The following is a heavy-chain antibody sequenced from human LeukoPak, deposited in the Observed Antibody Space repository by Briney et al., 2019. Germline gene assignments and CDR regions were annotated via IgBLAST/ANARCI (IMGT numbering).Heavy chain of an antibody. CDR1: GFTFDDYA. J-gene: IGHJ4*02. Sequence: GGSLRLSCAASGFTFDDYAMHWVRQAPGKSLEWVSGISWNSGSIGYADPVKGRFTISRDNAKNSLYLQMNSLRAEDTALYYCAKVSYYYDSSGYLDYWGQGTLVTVSS. D-gene: IGHD3-22*01. CDR2: ISWNSGSI. V-gene: IGHV3-9*01. CDR3: AKVSYYYDSSGYLDY.